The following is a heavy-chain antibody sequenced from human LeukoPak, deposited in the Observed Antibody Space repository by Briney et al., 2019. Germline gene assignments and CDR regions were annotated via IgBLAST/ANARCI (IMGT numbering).Heavy chain of an antibody. V-gene: IGHV1-2*02. CDR2: INPNSGGT. Sequence: GASVKVSCKASGYTFTDYYMHWVRQAPGQGLEWMGWINPNSGGTDYAQKFQGRVTMTRDTSISTAYMDLSSLRSDDTAVYFCARDSHSSGWFLPDYWDQGTLVTVSS. CDR3: ARDSHSSGWFLPDY. J-gene: IGHJ4*02. CDR1: GYTFTDYY. D-gene: IGHD6-19*01.